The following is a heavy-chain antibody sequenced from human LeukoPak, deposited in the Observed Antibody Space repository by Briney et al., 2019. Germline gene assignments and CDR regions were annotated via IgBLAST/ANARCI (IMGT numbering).Heavy chain of an antibody. CDR1: GGSITNYY. J-gene: IGHJ4*02. CDR2: IYNTGRT. V-gene: IGHV4-59*08. D-gene: IGHD1-26*01. CDR3: ARQGELAIDY. Sequence: SETLSLTCSVSGGSITNYYWSWIRQSPGKGLEWIGFIYNTGRTNYNPTLQSRVTMSIDTSKNQFSLKLSSVTAADTAVYYCARQGELAIDYWGQGTLVTVSS.